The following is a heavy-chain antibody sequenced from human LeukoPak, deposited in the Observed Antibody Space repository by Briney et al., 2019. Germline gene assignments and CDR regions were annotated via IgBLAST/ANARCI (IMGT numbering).Heavy chain of an antibody. D-gene: IGHD1-26*01. Sequence: SETLSLTCTVSGGSIRSSSYYWGWIRQPPGKGLEWIGSIYYSGATYYNPTLKSRVTISVDTSKNQLSLKLSSVTAADTAVYYCARPAGSIVGATTVSYYFDYWGQGALVTVSS. V-gene: IGHV4-39*01. CDR3: ARPAGSIVGATTVSYYFDY. CDR1: GGSIRSSSYY. CDR2: IYYSGAT. J-gene: IGHJ4*02.